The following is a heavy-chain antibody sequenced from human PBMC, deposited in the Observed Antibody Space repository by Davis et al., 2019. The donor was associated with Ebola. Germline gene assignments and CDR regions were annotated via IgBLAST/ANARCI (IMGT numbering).Heavy chain of an antibody. CDR1: GGSFSGYY. D-gene: IGHD3-10*01. Sequence: SETLSLTCAVYGGSFSGYYWSWIRQPPGKGLEWIGEINHSGSTNYNPSLKSRVTISVDTSKNQFSLKLSSVTAADTAVYYCARRGRARGMDVWGQETTVTVSS. J-gene: IGHJ6*02. CDR3: ARRGRARGMDV. CDR2: INHSGST. V-gene: IGHV4-34*01.